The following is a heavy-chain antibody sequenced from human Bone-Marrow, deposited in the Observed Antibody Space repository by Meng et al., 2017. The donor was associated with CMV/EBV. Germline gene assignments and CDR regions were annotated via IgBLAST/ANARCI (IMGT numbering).Heavy chain of an antibody. J-gene: IGHJ6*02. CDR3: ASWSRSIFGVVIHYEFWGMDV. D-gene: IGHD3-3*01. Sequence: ASVKVSCKASGYTFTGYYMHWVRQAPGQGLEWMGWINPNSGGTNYAQKFQGRVTMTRDTSISTAYMELSRLRSDDTAVYHCASWSRSIFGVVIHYEFWGMDVWGQGTTVTVSS. CDR1: GYTFTGYY. CDR2: INPNSGGT. V-gene: IGHV1-2*02.